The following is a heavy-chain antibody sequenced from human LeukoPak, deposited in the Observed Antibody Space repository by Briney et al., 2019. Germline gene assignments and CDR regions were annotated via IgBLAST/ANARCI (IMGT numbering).Heavy chain of an antibody. CDR2: ISSSGSTI. Sequence: PGGSLRLSCAASGFTFSDYYMSWIRQAPGKGLEWVSCISSSGSTIYYADSVKGRFTISRDNAKNSLYLQMNSLRAEDTAVYYCARGIAAAAPLGMDVWGQGTTVTVSS. V-gene: IGHV3-11*01. D-gene: IGHD6-13*01. J-gene: IGHJ6*02. CDR1: GFTFSDYY. CDR3: ARGIAAAAPLGMDV.